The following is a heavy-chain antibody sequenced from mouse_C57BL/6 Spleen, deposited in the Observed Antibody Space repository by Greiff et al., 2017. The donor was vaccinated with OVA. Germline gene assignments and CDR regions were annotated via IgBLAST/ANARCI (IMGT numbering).Heavy chain of an antibody. CDR2: IYPRSGNT. CDR1: GYTFTSYG. D-gene: IGHD3-2*02. Sequence: VMLVESGAELARPGASVKLSCKASGYTFTSYGISWVKQRTGQGLEWIGEIYPRSGNTYYNEKFKGKATLTADKSSSTAYMELRSLTSEDSAVYFCARRGAQATFAYWGQGTLVTVSA. V-gene: IGHV1-81*01. J-gene: IGHJ3*01. CDR3: ARRGAQATFAY.